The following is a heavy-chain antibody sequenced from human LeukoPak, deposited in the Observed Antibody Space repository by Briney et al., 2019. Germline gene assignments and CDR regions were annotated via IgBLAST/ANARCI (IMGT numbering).Heavy chain of an antibody. CDR3: ASSITMVRGVYDY. CDR2: IYHSGST. CDR1: GYSISSGYY. V-gene: IGHV4-38-2*02. J-gene: IGHJ4*02. Sequence: SETLSLTCTVSGYSISSGYYWGWIRQPPGKGLEWIGSIYHSGSTYYNPSLKSRVTISVDTSKNQFSLKLSSVTAADTAVYYCASSITMVRGVYDYWGQGTLVTVSS. D-gene: IGHD3-10*01.